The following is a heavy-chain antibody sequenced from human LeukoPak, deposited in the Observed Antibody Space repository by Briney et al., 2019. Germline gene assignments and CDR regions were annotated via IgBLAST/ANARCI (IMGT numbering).Heavy chain of an antibody. J-gene: IGHJ4*02. CDR2: INPNSGGT. D-gene: IGHD1-7*01. CDR1: GYTFTGYY. CDR3: ARVGHNWNSVDY. V-gene: IGHV1-2*02. Sequence: ASVKVSCKASGYTFTGYYMHWVRQAPGQGLEWMGWINPNSGGTNYAQKFQGRVTMTRDTSISSAYMELSRLRSDDTAVYYCARVGHNWNSVDYWGQGTLVTVSS.